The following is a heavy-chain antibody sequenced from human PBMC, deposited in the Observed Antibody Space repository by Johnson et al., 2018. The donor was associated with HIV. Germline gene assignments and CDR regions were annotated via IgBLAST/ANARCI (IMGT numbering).Heavy chain of an antibody. Sequence: QVQLVESGGGLVQPGGSLRLSCAASGFTFSSYAMHWVRQAPGKGLEYVSAISSNGGSTYYAHSVKGRFTISRDNSKNSLYLQMNSLRAEDTAVYYCARGGSCYNAHFDIWGQGTMVTVSS. CDR1: GFTFSSYA. J-gene: IGHJ3*02. CDR2: ISSNGGST. V-gene: IGHV3-64*04. D-gene: IGHD2-15*01. CDR3: ARGGSCYNAHFDI.